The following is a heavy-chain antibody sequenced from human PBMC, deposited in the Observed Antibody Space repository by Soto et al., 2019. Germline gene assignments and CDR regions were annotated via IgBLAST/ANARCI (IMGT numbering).Heavy chain of an antibody. CDR1: GGSISSGGYY. J-gene: IGHJ3*02. D-gene: IGHD5-18*01. CDR2: IYYSGST. V-gene: IGHV4-30-4*01. CDR3: ARAPPLKYTYGLRGAFDI. Sequence: PSETLSLTCTVSGGSISSGGYYWSWIRQPPGKGLEWIGYIYYSGSTYYNPSLKSRVTISVDTSKNQFSLKLSSVTAADTAVYYCARAPPLKYTYGLRGAFDIWGQGTMVTVSS.